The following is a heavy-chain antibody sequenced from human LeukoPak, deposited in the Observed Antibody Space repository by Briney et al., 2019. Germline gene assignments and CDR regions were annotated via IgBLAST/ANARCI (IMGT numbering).Heavy chain of an antibody. V-gene: IGHV4-61*02. Sequence: SETLSLTCTVSGGSISSGSHYWSWIRQPAGKGLEWIGRIYTSGSTNYNPSLKSRVTISVDTSKNQFSLKLSSVTAADTAVYYCARGFYWNDGWSRPYDAFDIWGQGTMVTVSS. J-gene: IGHJ3*02. D-gene: IGHD1-1*01. CDR1: GGSISSGSHY. CDR3: ARGFYWNDGWSRPYDAFDI. CDR2: IYTSGST.